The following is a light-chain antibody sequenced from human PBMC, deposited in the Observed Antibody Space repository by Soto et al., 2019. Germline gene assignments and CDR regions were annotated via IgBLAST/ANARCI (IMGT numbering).Light chain of an antibody. Sequence: EIVLTQSPGTLSLSPGERATLSCRASQTISSTFLAWYRQRPGQAPRLLIYGASSRATGIPDRFSGSGSGTDFALTISRLEPEEFAVYYCQQFGLSPTVGGGTKVEIK. CDR3: QQFGLSPT. V-gene: IGKV3-20*01. J-gene: IGKJ4*01. CDR1: QTISSTF. CDR2: GAS.